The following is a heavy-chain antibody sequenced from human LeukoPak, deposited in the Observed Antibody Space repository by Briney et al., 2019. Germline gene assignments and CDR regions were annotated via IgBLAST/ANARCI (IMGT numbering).Heavy chain of an antibody. J-gene: IGHJ4*02. CDR3: AKAHYDFWSGYYGPYFDY. CDR1: GYAFTTYS. V-gene: IGHV1-18*01. Sequence: ASVKVSCKTSGYAFTTYSISWVRQAPGQGLEWVGWVSAYNGNTYYAEKFQGRVTMTTDTSTTTAYMELTSLRSDDTAVYYCAKAHYDFWSGYYGPYFDYWGQGTLVTVSS. D-gene: IGHD3-3*01. CDR2: VSAYNGNT.